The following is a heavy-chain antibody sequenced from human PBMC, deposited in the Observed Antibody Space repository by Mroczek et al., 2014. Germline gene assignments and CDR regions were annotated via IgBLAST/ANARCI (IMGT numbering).Heavy chain of an antibody. CDR2: IIPILGIA. CDR3: ASSPRKGNDSSGYYHPGGSYFDY. D-gene: IGHD3-22*01. CDR1: GGTFSSYT. J-gene: IGHJ4*02. Sequence: QVQLVESGAEVKKPGSSVKVSCKASGGTFSSYTISWVRQAPGQGLEWMGRIIPILGIANYAQKFQGRVTITADKSTSTAYMELSSLRSEDTAVYYCASSPRKGNDSSGYYHPGGSYFDYWGQGTLVTVSS. V-gene: IGHV1-69*02.